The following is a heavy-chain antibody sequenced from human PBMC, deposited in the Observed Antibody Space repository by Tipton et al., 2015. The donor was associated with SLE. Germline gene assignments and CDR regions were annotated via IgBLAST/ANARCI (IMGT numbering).Heavy chain of an antibody. V-gene: IGHV4-34*01. J-gene: IGHJ5*02. D-gene: IGHD2-21*01. CDR1: GGSLSGYY. CDR3: ARLRVVIAIQMGRHHWFDP. Sequence: TLSLTCAVYGGSLSGYYWSWIRQPPGKGLEWIGKINHIGSTNYNPSLKSRVTISVDTSKNQFSLKLSSVTAADTAVYYCARLRVVIAIQMGRHHWFDPWGQGTLVTVSS. CDR2: INHIGST.